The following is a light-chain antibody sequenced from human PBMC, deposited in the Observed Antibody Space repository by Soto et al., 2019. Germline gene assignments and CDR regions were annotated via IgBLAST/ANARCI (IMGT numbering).Light chain of an antibody. Sequence: EIVMTESPATLSVSPGERATLSCRASQSVSNNLAWYQKKPGHAPRLLIHRASIWDAGVPDRFSGSRSGTEFPLTISSLQDEDFAVYYCQQYINLPWTFGQGTKVEIK. J-gene: IGKJ1*01. CDR1: QSVSNN. CDR3: QQYINLPWT. CDR2: RAS. V-gene: IGKV3-15*01.